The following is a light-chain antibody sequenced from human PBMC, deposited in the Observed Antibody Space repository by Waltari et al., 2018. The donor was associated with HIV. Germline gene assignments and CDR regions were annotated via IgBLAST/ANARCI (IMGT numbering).Light chain of an antibody. Sequence: EIVMTQSPATQSVSPGERDTLSCRASQSVSNNLAWYQQKPGQAPRLLIYGASTRATGFPARFSGSGSGTEFTLTISSLQSEDFAVYYCQQYNDWPHTFGQGTKLDIK. CDR2: GAS. CDR1: QSVSNN. J-gene: IGKJ2*01. CDR3: QQYNDWPHT. V-gene: IGKV3-15*01.